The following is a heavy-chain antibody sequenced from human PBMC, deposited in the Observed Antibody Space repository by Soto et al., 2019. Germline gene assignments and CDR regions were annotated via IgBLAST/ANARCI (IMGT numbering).Heavy chain of an antibody. J-gene: IGHJ5*02. CDR2: INHSGSA. CDR3: ARGVPGYGSGSPDHTYNWFDP. V-gene: IGHV4-34*01. D-gene: IGHD3-10*01. CDR1: GGSFSGYY. Sequence: SETLSLTGSVYGGSFSGYYGSWIRKPQGKGLEWIGEINHSGSANYNPSLKSRVTISVDTSKNPFSLEVSSVTAADTAVYYCARGVPGYGSGSPDHTYNWFDPWGQGTQVTVSS.